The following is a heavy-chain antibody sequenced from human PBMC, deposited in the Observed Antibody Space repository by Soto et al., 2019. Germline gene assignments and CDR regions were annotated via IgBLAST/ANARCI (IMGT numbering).Heavy chain of an antibody. D-gene: IGHD2-15*01. CDR2: ISYSGST. CDR1: GGSVSSGSYY. J-gene: IGHJ4*02. V-gene: IGHV4-61*01. CDR3: AKGYCSGGSCYGFDY. Sequence: QVQLQESGPGLVKPSETLSLTCTVSGGSVSSGSYYWSWIRQPPGKGLEWIGYISYSGSTNYNPSLKTRLTISLDTSKNQFSMKLSSVTAADTAVYYCAKGYCSGGSCYGFDYWGQGTLVTVSS.